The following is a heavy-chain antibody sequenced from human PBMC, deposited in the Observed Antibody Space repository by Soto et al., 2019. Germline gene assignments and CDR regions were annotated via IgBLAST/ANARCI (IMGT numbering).Heavy chain of an antibody. CDR3: ARDRAGDRFLEGLLYRWWFDP. V-gene: IGHV3-33*01. J-gene: IGHJ5*02. Sequence: TGGSLRLSCAASGFTFSSYGMHWVRQAPGKGLEWVAVIWYGGSNKYYADSVKGRFTISRDNSKNTLYLQMNSLRAEDTAVYYCARDRAGDRFLEGLLYRWWFDPWGQGTPVTFSS. D-gene: IGHD3-3*01. CDR1: GFTFSSYG. CDR2: IWYGGSNK.